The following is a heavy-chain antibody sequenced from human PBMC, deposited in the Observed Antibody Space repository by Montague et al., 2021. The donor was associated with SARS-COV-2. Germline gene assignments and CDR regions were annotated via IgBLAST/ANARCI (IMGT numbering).Heavy chain of an antibody. V-gene: IGHV3-33*06. Sequence: SLRLSCAASGFTFSSYAMRWVRQAPGKGLEWVAVIWYDGSNKYYADSVKGRFTISRDNSKNTLYLQMNSLRAEDTAVYYCAKDVPLAAAGWDDAFDIWGQGTMVTVSS. CDR2: IWYDGSNK. J-gene: IGHJ3*02. CDR3: AKDVPLAAAGWDDAFDI. CDR1: GFTFSSYA. D-gene: IGHD6-13*01.